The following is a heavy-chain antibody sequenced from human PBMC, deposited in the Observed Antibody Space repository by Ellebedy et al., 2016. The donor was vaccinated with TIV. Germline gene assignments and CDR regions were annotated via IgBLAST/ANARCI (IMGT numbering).Heavy chain of an antibody. D-gene: IGHD3-22*01. CDR1: GFTFSSYW. CDR2: IKQDGSEK. CDR3: ARDTSGITYYYDSSGYVFI. V-gene: IGHV3-7*01. Sequence: PGGSLRLSCAASGFTFSSYWMSWVRQAPGKGLEWVANIKQDGSEKYYVDSVKGRFTISRDNAKNSLYLQMNSLRAEDTAVYYCARDTSGITYYYDSSGYVFIWGQGTLVTVSS. J-gene: IGHJ4*02.